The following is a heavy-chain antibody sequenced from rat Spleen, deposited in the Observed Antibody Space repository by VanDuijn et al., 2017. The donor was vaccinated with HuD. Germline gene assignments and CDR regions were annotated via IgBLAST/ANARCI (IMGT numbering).Heavy chain of an antibody. Sequence: EVQLVESDGGLVQPGRSLKLSCAASGFTFSNYDMAWVRQAPKKGLEWVAYISYDDSRTYYRDSVKGRFTVSRDNARGTQYLQMDSLRSEDTATYYCARQDTSGYSNWFTYWGQGTLVTVSS. CDR2: ISYDDSRT. D-gene: IGHD4-3*01. CDR3: ARQDTSGYSNWFTY. CDR1: GFTFSNYD. V-gene: IGHV5-29*01. J-gene: IGHJ3*01.